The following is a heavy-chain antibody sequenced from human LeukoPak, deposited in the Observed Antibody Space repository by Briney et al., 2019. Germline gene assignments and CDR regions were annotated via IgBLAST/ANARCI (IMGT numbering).Heavy chain of an antibody. Sequence: PSETLSLTCAVYGGSFSGYCWSWIRQPPGKGLEWIGEINHSGSTNYNPSLKSRVTISVDTSKNQFSLKLSSVTAADTAVYYCARGGSIQLWLRGGRCFDYWGQGTLVTVSS. CDR2: INHSGST. D-gene: IGHD5-18*01. J-gene: IGHJ4*02. CDR3: ARGGSIQLWLRGGRCFDY. CDR1: GGSFSGYC. V-gene: IGHV4-34*01.